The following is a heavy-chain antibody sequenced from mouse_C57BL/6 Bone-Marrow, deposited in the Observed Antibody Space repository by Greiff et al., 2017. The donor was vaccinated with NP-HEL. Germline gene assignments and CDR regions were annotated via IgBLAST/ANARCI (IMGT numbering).Heavy chain of an antibody. CDR2: IYPGGGYT. Sequence: VKLQESGAELVRPGTSVKMSCKASGYTFTNYWIGWAKQRPGHGLEWIGDIYPGGGYTNYNEKFKGKATLTADKSSSTAYMQFSSLTSEDSAIYYCARRRQLKDYFDYWGQGTTLTVSS. V-gene: IGHV1-63*01. J-gene: IGHJ2*01. CDR1: GYTFTNYW. D-gene: IGHD3-2*02. CDR3: ARRRQLKDYFDY.